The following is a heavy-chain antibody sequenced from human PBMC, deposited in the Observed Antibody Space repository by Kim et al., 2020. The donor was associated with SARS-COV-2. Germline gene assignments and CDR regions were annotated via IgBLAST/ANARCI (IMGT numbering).Heavy chain of an antibody. Sequence: KGRFTISRDKSKNTVHLQMTSLRAEDTALYYCAKRGYCGSSPKCYHYFEYWGQGALVTVSS. J-gene: IGHJ4*02. V-gene: IGHV3-23*01. D-gene: IGHD2-2*01. CDR3: AKRGYCGSSPKCYHYFEY.